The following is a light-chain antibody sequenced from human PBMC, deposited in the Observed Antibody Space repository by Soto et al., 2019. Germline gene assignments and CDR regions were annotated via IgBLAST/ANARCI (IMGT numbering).Light chain of an antibody. CDR3: QQYDKWPPT. CDR1: HSLNTN. CDR2: GAS. V-gene: IGKV3-15*01. Sequence: IVMTQSPATLSVSPVERATLSGRASHSLNTNLAWYQQKHGQAPSLLIYGASSRAAGVPPRFSGSGSGTEFTLTISSLQSEDCTVYWCQQYDKWPPTFGQGTKVDIK. J-gene: IGKJ1*01.